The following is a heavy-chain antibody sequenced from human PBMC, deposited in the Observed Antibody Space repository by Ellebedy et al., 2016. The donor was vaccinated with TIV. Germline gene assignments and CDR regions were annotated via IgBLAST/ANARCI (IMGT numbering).Heavy chain of an antibody. V-gene: IGHV3-7*01. J-gene: IGHJ4*02. Sequence: GESLKISCAASGFTFSSYWMNWVRQAPGKGLEWVASINQDGSVDHYVDSVMGRFTVSRDNAKSSLYLQMNSLRAEDTAVYYCLPSGGSSRWGQGTLVTVSS. CDR2: INQDGSVD. CDR1: GFTFSSYW. CDR3: LPSGGSSR. D-gene: IGHD1-26*01.